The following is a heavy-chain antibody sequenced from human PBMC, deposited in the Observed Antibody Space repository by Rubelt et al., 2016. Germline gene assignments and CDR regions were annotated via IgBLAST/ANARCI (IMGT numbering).Heavy chain of an antibody. Sequence: QVQLVQSGAEVKKPGASVKVTCKASGYTFTSYAMHWVRQAPGQRLEWMGWINAGNGNTKYSQKFQVRVTITREPAAGTAYMGLSSLRSEDTAVYYCARGYCSGGSCYYFDYWGQGTLVTVSS. CDR2: INAGNGNT. CDR3: ARGYCSGGSCYYFDY. CDR1: GYTFTSYA. D-gene: IGHD2-15*01. J-gene: IGHJ4*02. V-gene: IGHV1-3*01.